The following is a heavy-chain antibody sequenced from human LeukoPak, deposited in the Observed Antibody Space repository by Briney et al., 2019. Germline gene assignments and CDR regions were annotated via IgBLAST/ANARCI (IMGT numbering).Heavy chain of an antibody. CDR1: GGSINSRNHY. CDR2: IYYSGSI. D-gene: IGHD3-22*01. Sequence: PSETLSLTCTVSGGSINSRNHYWGWIRQPPGKGLEWIGNIYYSGSIYYNPSLKSRLTISIDTSRNQFSLKLSSVTATDTAVYYCARQLAYYYDSSGPFFDYWGQGTLVTVSS. V-gene: IGHV4-39*01. J-gene: IGHJ4*02. CDR3: ARQLAYYYDSSGPFFDY.